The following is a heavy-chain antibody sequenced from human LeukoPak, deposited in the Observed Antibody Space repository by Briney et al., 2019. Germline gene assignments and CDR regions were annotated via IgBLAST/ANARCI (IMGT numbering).Heavy chain of an antibody. J-gene: IGHJ4*02. V-gene: IGHV3-33*08. Sequence: GGSLRLSCAASGFTFSSYAMHWVRQAPGKGLEWVADMWSDGSNKYYADSVKGRFTISRDNSKNTLYLQMNSLRAEDTAVYYCARDGGFGLFDYWGQGTLVTVSS. CDR2: MWSDGSNK. D-gene: IGHD4-23*01. CDR3: ARDGGFGLFDY. CDR1: GFTFSSYA.